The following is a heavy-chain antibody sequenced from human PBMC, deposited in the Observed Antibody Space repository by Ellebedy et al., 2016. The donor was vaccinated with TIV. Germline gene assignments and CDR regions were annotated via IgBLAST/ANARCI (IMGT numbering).Heavy chain of an antibody. D-gene: IGHD3-22*01. V-gene: IGHV3-30*18. CDR1: GFTFGTKA. CDR3: AKGGFDRSGYFAPPVEY. CDR2: ISNDESGK. J-gene: IGHJ4*02. Sequence: GESLKISCAASGFTFGTKAMTWVRQAPGKGLEWVAVISNDESGKHYEDSVKGRFTISRDNSKNTLDLQMNSLRAEDTAVYYCAKGGFDRSGYFAPPVEYWGQGTLVTVSS.